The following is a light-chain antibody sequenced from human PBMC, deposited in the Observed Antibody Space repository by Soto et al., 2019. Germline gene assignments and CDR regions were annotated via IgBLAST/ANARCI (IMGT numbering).Light chain of an antibody. CDR1: QSVGTN. V-gene: IGKV3-15*01. J-gene: IGKJ1*01. CDR2: GAS. CDR3: QQYNNWPPWT. Sequence: EVVLTQSPAALSVSPGERVTISCRASQSVGTNLAWYQQKPGQAPRLLILGASTRASGIPAKFSGSGSGTEFTLTISSLQSEDFAVYFCQQYNNWPPWTFGPGTKVDI.